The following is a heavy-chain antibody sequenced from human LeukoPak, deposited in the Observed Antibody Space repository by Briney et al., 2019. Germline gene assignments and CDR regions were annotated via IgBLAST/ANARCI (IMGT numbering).Heavy chain of an antibody. V-gene: IGHV3-48*01. J-gene: IGHJ4*02. CDR1: GFTFSSYS. D-gene: IGHD3-3*01. Sequence: GGSLRLSCAASGFTFSSYSMNWVRQAPGKGLEWVSYISSSSSTIYYADTVKGRFTISRDNSKNTLYLQMDSLRAEDTAVYYCARDRAWNYFDHWGQGTLVTVSS. CDR2: ISSSSSTI. CDR3: ARDRAWNYFDH.